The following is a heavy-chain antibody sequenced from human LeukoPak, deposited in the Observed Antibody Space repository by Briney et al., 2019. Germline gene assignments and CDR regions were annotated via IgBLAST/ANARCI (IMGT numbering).Heavy chain of an antibody. CDR3: ARAAGYCSSTSCYTREYFQH. D-gene: IGHD2-2*02. V-gene: IGHV3-43D*03. CDR2: ISWDGGST. J-gene: IGHJ1*01. CDR1: GFTFDDYA. Sequence: GGSLRLSCAASGFTFDDYAMHWVRQAPGKGLEWVSLISWDGGSTYYADSVKGRFTISRDNSKNTLYLQMNSLRAEDTAVYYCARAAGYCSSTSCYTREYFQHWGQGTLVTVSS.